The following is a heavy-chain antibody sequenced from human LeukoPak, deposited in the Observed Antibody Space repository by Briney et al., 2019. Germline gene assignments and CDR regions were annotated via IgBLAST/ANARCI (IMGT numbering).Heavy chain of an antibody. J-gene: IGHJ4*02. CDR1: GVSISSGGYS. CDR2: IYHSGST. CDR3: ARGTVTTTYFDY. D-gene: IGHD4-17*01. V-gene: IGHV4-30-2*01. Sequence: SQTLSLTCAVSGVSISSGGYSWSWIRQPPGKGLEWIGYIYHSGSTYYNPSLKSRVTISVDRSKNQFSLKLSSVTAADTAVYYCARGTVTTTYFDYWGQGTLVTVSS.